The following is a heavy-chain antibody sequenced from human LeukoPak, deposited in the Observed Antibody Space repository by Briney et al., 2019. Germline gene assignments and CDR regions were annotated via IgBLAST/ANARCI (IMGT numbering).Heavy chain of an antibody. CDR3: AMTYYYGSGSYYSN. J-gene: IGHJ4*02. V-gene: IGHV3-9*01. CDR1: GFTFDDYA. D-gene: IGHD3-10*01. Sequence: GGSLRLSCAASGFTFDDYAMHWVRQAPGKGLEWVSGISWNSGSIGYADSVKGRFTISRDNAKNSLYLQMNSLRAEDTAVYYCAMTYYYGSGSYYSNWGQGTLVTVSS. CDR2: ISWNSGSI.